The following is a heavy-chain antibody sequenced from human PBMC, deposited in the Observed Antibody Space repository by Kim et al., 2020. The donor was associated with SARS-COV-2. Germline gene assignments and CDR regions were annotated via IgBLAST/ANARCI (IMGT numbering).Heavy chain of an antibody. Sequence: YAASVEGRFTISRDDSKNSLYLQMNSLKTEDTAVYYCSRDSSSGSDSAFDVWGRGTMVTVSS. D-gene: IGHD3-10*01. CDR3: SRDSSSGSDSAFDV. J-gene: IGHJ3*01. V-gene: IGHV3-72*01.